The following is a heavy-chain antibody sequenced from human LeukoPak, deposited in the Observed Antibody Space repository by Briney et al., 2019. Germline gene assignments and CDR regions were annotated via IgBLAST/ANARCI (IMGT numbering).Heavy chain of an antibody. Sequence: QAGGSLRLSCAASGFTFSSYAMSWVRQAPGKGLEWVSVIYSSGGTYYADSVKGRFSVSRDNSQKTMYLQMNSLRVEDTAVYFCTREVTGDDAFDIWGQGTMVTVSS. CDR3: TREVTGDDAFDI. CDR2: IYSSGGT. J-gene: IGHJ3*02. D-gene: IGHD7-27*01. V-gene: IGHV3-66*01. CDR1: GFTFSSYA.